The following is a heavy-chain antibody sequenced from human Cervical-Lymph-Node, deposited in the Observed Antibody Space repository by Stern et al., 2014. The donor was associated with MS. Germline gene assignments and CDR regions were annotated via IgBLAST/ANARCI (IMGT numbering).Heavy chain of an antibody. CDR3: ARGVGAPGSPLDL. D-gene: IGHD1-26*01. CDR1: GFTFSYFA. V-gene: IGHV3-30*04. J-gene: IGHJ5*02. Sequence: VQLVESGGGVVQPGGSLRLSCDASGFTFSYFAMHWVRQAPGKGLEWVALISSDGVRTSSADSAKGRFTISRDNSHNTLYLQMTSVRSEDTGVYYCARGVGAPGSPLDLWGQGALVTVSS. CDR2: ISSDGVRT.